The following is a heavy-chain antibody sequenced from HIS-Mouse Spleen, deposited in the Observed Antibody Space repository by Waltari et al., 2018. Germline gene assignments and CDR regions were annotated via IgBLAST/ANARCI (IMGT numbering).Heavy chain of an antibody. D-gene: IGHD3-3*01. Sequence: QLQLQESGPGLVKPSETLSLTCTVSGGSISSSSYYWGWIRQPRGKGLEWIGSIYYSGSTSNNPPRKSRVTIAVDTSKNDFALKLSSVTAAVTAVYYCARAPTGFLEWFDAFDIWGQGIMVTVAS. CDR1: GGSISSSSYY. J-gene: IGHJ3*02. CDR3: ARAPTGFLEWFDAFDI. CDR2: IYYSGST. V-gene: IGHV4-39*07.